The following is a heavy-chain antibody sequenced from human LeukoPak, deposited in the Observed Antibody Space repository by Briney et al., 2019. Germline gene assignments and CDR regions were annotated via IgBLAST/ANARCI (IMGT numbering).Heavy chain of an antibody. J-gene: IGHJ3*02. CDR2: IRSKAYGGTT. V-gene: IGHV3-49*03. D-gene: IGHD3-22*01. Sequence: PGGSLRLSCTASGFTFGDYAMSWFRQAPGKGLEWVGFIRSKAYGGTTEYAASVKGRFTISRDDSKSIAYLQMNSLKTEDTAVYYCTRDMGEYYYDSSGPYDAFDIWGQGTMVTVSS. CDR1: GFTFGDYA. CDR3: TRDMGEYYYDSSGPYDAFDI.